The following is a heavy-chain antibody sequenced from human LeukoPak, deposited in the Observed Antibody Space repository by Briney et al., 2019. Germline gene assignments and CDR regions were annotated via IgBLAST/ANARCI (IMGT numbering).Heavy chain of an antibody. CDR3: AKNSHYDILTAFDH. J-gene: IGHJ4*02. CDR2: ISDNGGTT. CDR1: GFTFSSYA. Sequence: GGSLRLSCEASGFTFSSYAMSWVRQAPGKGLEWDSAISDNGGTTYYADSVKGRFTISRDKSKITLYLQMNSLRAEDTAVYYCAKNSHYDILTAFDHWGQGTLVTVSS. V-gene: IGHV3-23*01. D-gene: IGHD3-9*01.